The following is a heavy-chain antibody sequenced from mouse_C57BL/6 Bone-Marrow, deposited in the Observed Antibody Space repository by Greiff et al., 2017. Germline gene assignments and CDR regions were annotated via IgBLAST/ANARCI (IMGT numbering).Heavy chain of an antibody. J-gene: IGHJ2*01. D-gene: IGHD2-1*01. CDR3: ARGEDGNYFDY. CDR2: ISYDGSN. Sequence: EVQLKESGPGLVKPSQSLSLTCSVTGYSITSGYYWNWIRQFPGNKLEWMGYISYDGSNNYNPSLKNRISITRDTSKNQFFLKLNSVTTEDTATYYCARGEDGNYFDYWGQGTTLTVSS. CDR1: GYSITSGYY. V-gene: IGHV3-6*01.